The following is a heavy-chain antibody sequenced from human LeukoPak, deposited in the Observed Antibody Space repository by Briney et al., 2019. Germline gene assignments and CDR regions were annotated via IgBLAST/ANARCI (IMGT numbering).Heavy chain of an antibody. D-gene: IGHD2-2*01. V-gene: IGHV4-61*02. CDR3: AVTIDCSSTSCYAGYYYMDV. J-gene: IGHJ6*03. CDR1: GDSISIGSYY. Sequence: PSQTLSLTCTVSGDSISIGSYYWSWLRQPAGKGLEWIGRIYTSGSTNYNPSLKSRVTISVDTSKNQFSLKLSSVTAADTAVYYCAVTIDCSSTSCYAGYYYMDVWGKGTTVTVSS. CDR2: IYTSGST.